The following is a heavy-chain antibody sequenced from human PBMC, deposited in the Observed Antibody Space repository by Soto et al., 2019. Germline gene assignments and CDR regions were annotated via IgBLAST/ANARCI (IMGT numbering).Heavy chain of an antibody. J-gene: IGHJ3*02. D-gene: IGHD3-22*01. CDR2: ISYDGSNK. Sequence: CSLRLSCAASGFTFSSYAMHWVRQAPGKGLEWVAVISYDGSNKYYADSVKGRFTISRDNSKNTLYLQMNSLRAEDTAVYYCAGDYYDSSGLWFYAFDIWGQGTMVTVSS. CDR1: GFTFSSYA. CDR3: AGDYYDSSGLWFYAFDI. V-gene: IGHV3-30-3*01.